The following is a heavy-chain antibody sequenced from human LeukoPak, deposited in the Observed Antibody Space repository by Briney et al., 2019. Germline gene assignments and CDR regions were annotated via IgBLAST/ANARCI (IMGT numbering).Heavy chain of an antibody. CDR3: ARGGGLDV. Sequence: GGSLRLSCAVSGFTLSSSWMHWVRQAPGKGLVWVSHIKTDGSTTAYADSVKGRFTISRDNAKNSLYLQMSNLRAEDTAVYFCARGGGLDVWGQGATVTVSS. V-gene: IGHV3-74*01. CDR2: IKTDGSTT. J-gene: IGHJ6*02. CDR1: GFTLSSSW. D-gene: IGHD3-16*01.